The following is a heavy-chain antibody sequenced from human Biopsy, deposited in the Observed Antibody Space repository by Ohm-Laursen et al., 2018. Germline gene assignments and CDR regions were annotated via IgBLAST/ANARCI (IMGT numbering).Heavy chain of an antibody. V-gene: IGHV1-69*06. CDR3: ATKLTGYFHH. J-gene: IGHJ1*01. D-gene: IGHD3-9*01. CDR1: EGTFSNYG. CDR2: NIPILGTG. Sequence: GASVKVSCKAPEGTFSNYGVNWVRQAPGQGLEWLGGNIPILGTGNYAQKFRDRVTVAADTSTSTATMELRSLRSDDTAVYYCATKLTGYFHHWGQGTLVIVSS.